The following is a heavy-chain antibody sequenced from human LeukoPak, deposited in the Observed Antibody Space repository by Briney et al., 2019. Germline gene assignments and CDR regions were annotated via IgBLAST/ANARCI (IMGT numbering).Heavy chain of an antibody. V-gene: IGHV4-4*07. CDR1: GGSISSYY. D-gene: IGHD3-16*01. CDR2: IYTSGST. J-gene: IGHJ6*03. Sequence: SETLSLTCTVSGGSISSYYWSWIRQPAGKGLEWIGRIYTSGSTNYNPSLKSRVTMSVDTSKNQFSLKLSSVTAADTAMYYCARVKDPGGYYYYYYMDVWGKGTTVTVSS. CDR3: ARVKDPGGYYYYYYMDV.